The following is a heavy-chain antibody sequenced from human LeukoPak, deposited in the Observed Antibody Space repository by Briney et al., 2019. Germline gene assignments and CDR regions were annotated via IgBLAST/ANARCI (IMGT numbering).Heavy chain of an antibody. CDR2: IYYSGST. CDR3: ARDSESGSYNWFDP. CDR1: GGSISSYY. D-gene: IGHD1-26*01. V-gene: IGHV4-59*01. Sequence: SETLSLTCTVSGGSISSYYWSWIRQPPGKGLEWIGYIYYSGSTNYNPSLKSRVTISVDTSKNQFSLKLSSVTAADTAVYYCARDSESGSYNWFDPWGQGTLVTVSS. J-gene: IGHJ5*02.